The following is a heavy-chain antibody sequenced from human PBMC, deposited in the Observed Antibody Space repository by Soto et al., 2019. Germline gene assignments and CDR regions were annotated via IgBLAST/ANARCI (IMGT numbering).Heavy chain of an antibody. CDR1: GFTFGDYA. CDR2: IRSKAYGGTT. V-gene: IGHV3-49*04. CDR3: TRETIYGYSSSWYVH. D-gene: IGHD6-13*01. J-gene: IGHJ5*02. Sequence: PGGALILSCTASGFTFGDYALSWVRQAPGKGLEWVGFIRSKAYGGTTEYAASVKGRFTISRDDSKSIAYLQMNSLKTEDTAVYYCTRETIYGYSSSWYVHWGQGTLVTVSS.